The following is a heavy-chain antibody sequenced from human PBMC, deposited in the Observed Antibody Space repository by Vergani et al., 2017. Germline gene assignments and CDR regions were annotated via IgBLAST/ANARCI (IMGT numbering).Heavy chain of an antibody. D-gene: IGHD3-22*01. CDR1: GFTFSSYA. Sequence: EVQLLESGGGLVQPGGSLRLSCAASGFTFSSYAMSWVRQAPGKGLEWVSAISGSGGSTYYADPVKGRFTISRDNSKNTLYLQMNSLRAEDTAVYYCAKHYYDSSGRADAFDIWGQGTMVTVSS. J-gene: IGHJ3*02. V-gene: IGHV3-23*01. CDR3: AKHYYDSSGRADAFDI. CDR2: ISGSGGST.